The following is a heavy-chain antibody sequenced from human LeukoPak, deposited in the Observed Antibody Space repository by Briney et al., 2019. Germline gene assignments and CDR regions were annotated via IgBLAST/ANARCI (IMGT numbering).Heavy chain of an antibody. CDR2: ISDSGGST. J-gene: IGHJ4*02. Sequence: PGGSLRLSCAVSGLTLSNYGMSWVRQAPGRGLEWVAGISDSGGSTNYADSVKCRFTISRDNRKNTLYLQMNSLRAEDTAVYFCARRGVVIRVILVGFHKEAYYFDSWGQGALVTVSS. V-gene: IGHV3-23*01. CDR3: ARRGVVIRVILVGFHKEAYYFDS. CDR1: GLTLSNYG. D-gene: IGHD3-22*01.